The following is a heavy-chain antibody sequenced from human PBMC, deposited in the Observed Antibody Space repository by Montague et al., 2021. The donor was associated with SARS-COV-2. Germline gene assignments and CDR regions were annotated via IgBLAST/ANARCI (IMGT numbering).Heavy chain of an antibody. CDR2: ICGSGGST. CDR1: GFTFSSYA. J-gene: IGHJ4*02. D-gene: IGHD2-2*01. CDR3: RVGNSSCSMFDY. Sequence: SLRLSCAASGFTFSSYAMSWVRQAPGKGLEWVSAICGSGGSTYYADSVKGRFTISRDNSKNTLYLQMNSLRAEDTAVYYCRVGNSSCSMFDYWGQGTLVTVSS. V-gene: IGHV3-23*01.